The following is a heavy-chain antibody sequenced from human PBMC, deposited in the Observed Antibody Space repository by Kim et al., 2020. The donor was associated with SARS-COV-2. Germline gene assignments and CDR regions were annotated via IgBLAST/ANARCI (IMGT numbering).Heavy chain of an antibody. Sequence: SLKSRVTLSVDTSKNQFSLKLSSVTAADTAVYYCARPFSYDSSAHDAFDIWGQGTMVTVSS. V-gene: IGHV4-39*01. CDR3: ARPFSYDSSAHDAFDI. J-gene: IGHJ3*02. D-gene: IGHD3-22*01.